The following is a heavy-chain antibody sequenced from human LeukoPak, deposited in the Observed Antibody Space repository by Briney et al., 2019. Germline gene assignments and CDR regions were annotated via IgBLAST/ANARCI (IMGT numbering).Heavy chain of an antibody. CDR2: QYYSGSP. CDR3: ARSSGGMYNYYYMDV. V-gene: IGHV4-61*01. CDR1: GASLSSGTYY. J-gene: IGHJ6*03. D-gene: IGHD1-26*01. Sequence: PSETLSLTCSVSGASLSSGTYYWNWIRQPPGKGLEWIAYQYYSGSPIYSPSLRSRVTISVDTSRDQFSLKVTSVTAADTAIYYCARSSGGMYNYYYMDVWGKGTTVTVSS.